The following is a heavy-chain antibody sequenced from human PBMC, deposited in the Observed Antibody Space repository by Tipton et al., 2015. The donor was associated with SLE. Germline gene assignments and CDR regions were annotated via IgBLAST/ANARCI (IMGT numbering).Heavy chain of an antibody. CDR3: ARLTPWGYDY. CDR2: VHHTGGN. J-gene: IGHJ4*02. V-gene: IGHV4-34*01. Sequence: GLVKPSETLSLTCAVYGGSFSGDYWSWIRQPPGKGLEWVGEVHHTGGNNYNPSLRSRVTISVDTSKNQFSLSLISVTAADTAVYYCARLTPWGYDYWGPGMLVTVSS. CDR1: GGSFSGDY. D-gene: IGHD7-27*01.